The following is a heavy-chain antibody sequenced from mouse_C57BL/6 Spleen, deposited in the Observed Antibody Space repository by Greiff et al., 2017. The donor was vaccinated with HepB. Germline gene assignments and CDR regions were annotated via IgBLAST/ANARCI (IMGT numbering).Heavy chain of an antibody. CDR1: GFTFSDYY. V-gene: IGHV5-16*01. Sequence: EVQRVESEGGLVQPGSSMKLSCTASGFTFSDYYMAWVRQVPEKGLEWVANINYDGSSTYYLDSLKSRFIISRDNATNILYLQMSSLKSEDTATYYCARGTTGAMDYWGQGTSVTVSS. J-gene: IGHJ4*01. CDR2: INYDGSST. CDR3: ARGTTGAMDY. D-gene: IGHD1-1*01.